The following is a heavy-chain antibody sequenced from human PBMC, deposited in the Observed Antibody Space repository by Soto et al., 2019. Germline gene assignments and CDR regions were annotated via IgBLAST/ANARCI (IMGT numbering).Heavy chain of an antibody. V-gene: IGHV1-18*01. Sequence: QVLLVRSGAEVKKPAASVKVSCTASGYTFTSYGISWVLQAPGQGLEWMGWISAYNCNTNNAQKHQGRVTMTTDTSTSTAYMELRSLRSDDTAVYYCALLAPRERDNDYWGQGTLVTVSS. CDR2: ISAYNCNT. D-gene: IGHD2-15*01. CDR3: ALLAPRERDNDY. J-gene: IGHJ4*02. CDR1: GYTFTSYG.